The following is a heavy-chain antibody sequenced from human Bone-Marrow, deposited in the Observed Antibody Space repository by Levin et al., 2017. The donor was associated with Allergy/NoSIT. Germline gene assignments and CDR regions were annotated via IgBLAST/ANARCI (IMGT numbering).Heavy chain of an antibody. CDR1: GFTFSSYA. CDR3: AKIPAAIPYYYGMDV. Sequence: SCAASGFTFSSYAMSWVRQAPGKGLEWVSAISGSGGSTYYADSVKGRFTISRDNSKNTLYLQMNSLRAEDTAVYYCAKIPAAIPYYYGMDVWGQGTTVTVSS. D-gene: IGHD2-2*01. V-gene: IGHV3-23*01. J-gene: IGHJ6*02. CDR2: ISGSGGST.